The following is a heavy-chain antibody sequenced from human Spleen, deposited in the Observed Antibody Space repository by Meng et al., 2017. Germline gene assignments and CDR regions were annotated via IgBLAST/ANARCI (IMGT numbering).Heavy chain of an antibody. Sequence: QLQESGPGPGRPSETLSLTCTVSGGSVSSGSFYWSWIRQPPGKGLEWIGEINHSGSTNYNPSLESRATISVDTSQNNLSLKLSSVTAADSAVYYCARGPTTMAHDFDYWGQGTLVTVSS. CDR2: INHSGST. J-gene: IGHJ4*02. V-gene: IGHV4-61*03. CDR3: ARGPTTMAHDFDY. D-gene: IGHD4-11*01. CDR1: GGSVSSGSFY.